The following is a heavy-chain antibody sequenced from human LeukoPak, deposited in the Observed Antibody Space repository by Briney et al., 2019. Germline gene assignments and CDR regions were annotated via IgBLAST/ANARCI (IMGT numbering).Heavy chain of an antibody. J-gene: IGHJ4*02. Sequence: GGSLRLSCAASGFTFSSYWMSWVRQAPGKGLEWVANIEQDGSEKYYVDSVKGRFTISRDNAKNSLYLQMNSLRAEDTAVYYCARNSPERGYSYGPLDNYFDYWGQGALVTVSS. V-gene: IGHV3-7*01. CDR2: IEQDGSEK. D-gene: IGHD5-18*01. CDR3: ARNSPERGYSYGPLDNYFDY. CDR1: GFTFSSYW.